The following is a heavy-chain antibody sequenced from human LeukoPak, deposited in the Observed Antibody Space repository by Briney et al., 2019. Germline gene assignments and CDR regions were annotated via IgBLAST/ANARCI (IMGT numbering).Heavy chain of an antibody. V-gene: IGHV1-18*01. CDR1: GYTFTSYG. CDR3: AREAYTIGADY. Sequence: GASVKVSCKASGYTFTSYGISWVRQAPGQGLEWMGWISAYNGNANYVQRLQGRVTLTTDTSTSTAHMELRSLGSDDTAVYYCAREAYTIGADYWGQGTLVTVSS. D-gene: IGHD3-16*01. J-gene: IGHJ4*02. CDR2: ISAYNGNA.